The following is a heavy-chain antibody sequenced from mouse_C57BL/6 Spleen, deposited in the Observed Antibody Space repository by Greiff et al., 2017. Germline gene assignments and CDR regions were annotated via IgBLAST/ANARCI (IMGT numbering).Heavy chain of an antibody. V-gene: IGHV3-6*01. D-gene: IGHD4-1*01. Sequence: VQLQQSGPGLVKPSQSLSLTCSVTGYSITSGYYWNWIRQFPGNKLEWMGYISYDGSNNYNPSLKNRISITRDTSKNQFFLKLNSVTTEDTATYYCARGDWDEGYFDYWGQGTTLTVSS. CDR2: ISYDGSN. J-gene: IGHJ2*01. CDR3: ARGDWDEGYFDY. CDR1: GYSITSGYY.